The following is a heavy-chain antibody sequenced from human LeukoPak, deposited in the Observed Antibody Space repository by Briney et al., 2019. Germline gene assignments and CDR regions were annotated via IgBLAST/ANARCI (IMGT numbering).Heavy chain of an antibody. CDR1: GYTFITYG. J-gene: IGHJ4*02. D-gene: IGHD1-26*01. CDR3: ARVAGVSYNYFDS. Sequence: DSVTVSCTASGYTFITYGITWVRQAPGQGLEWMGWITPYNGDTNYAQTLQDRVTMTTDTSTSTAYMELRSLRSDDTAVYFCARVAGVSYNYFDSWGQGTLVTVSS. V-gene: IGHV1-18*01. CDR2: ITPYNGDT.